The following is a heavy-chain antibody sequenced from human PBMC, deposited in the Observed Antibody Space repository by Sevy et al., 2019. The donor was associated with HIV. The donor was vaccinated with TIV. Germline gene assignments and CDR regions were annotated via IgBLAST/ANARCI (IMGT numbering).Heavy chain of an antibody. D-gene: IGHD3-10*01. V-gene: IGHV1-18*01. Sequence: ASVKVSCKASGYNFMSDGISWVRQAPGQGLEWVGWIGLYNGNAHSAQKLKDRVTMTADTSTSTAYMELRSLRSDDTAVYYCARVPTYYYTSGTYFDYWGQGTLVTVSS. J-gene: IGHJ4*02. CDR1: GYNFMSDG. CDR2: IGLYNGNA. CDR3: ARVPTYYYTSGTYFDY.